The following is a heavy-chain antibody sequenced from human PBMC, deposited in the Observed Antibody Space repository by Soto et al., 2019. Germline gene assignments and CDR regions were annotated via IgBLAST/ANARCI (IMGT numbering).Heavy chain of an antibody. J-gene: IGHJ4*02. V-gene: IGHV3-7*01. CDR2: INQDGSEK. CDR3: SRSLDS. Sequence: GGSLRLSCASSGFTFSTYWMDWVRQTPVKGLEWVANINQDGSEKNYVDSVKGRFTIYRDNAKNSLYLQMSSVTAEDSALYYCSRSLDSWGQGTLVTVSS. CDR1: GFTFSTYW.